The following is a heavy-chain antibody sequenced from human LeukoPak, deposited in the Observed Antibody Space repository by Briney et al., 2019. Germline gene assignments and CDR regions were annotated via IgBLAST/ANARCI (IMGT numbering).Heavy chain of an antibody. Sequence: SETLSLTCAVYGGSFSGYYWSWIRQPPGKGLEWIGEINHSGSTNYNPSLKSRVTISVDTSKNQFSLGLTSVTAADTAIYCARRVTVSATNWFDPWGQGTLVTVSS. J-gene: IGHJ5*02. CDR1: GGSFSGYY. D-gene: IGHD5/OR15-5a*01. V-gene: IGHV4-34*03. CDR3: RRVTVSATNWFDP. CDR2: INHSGST.